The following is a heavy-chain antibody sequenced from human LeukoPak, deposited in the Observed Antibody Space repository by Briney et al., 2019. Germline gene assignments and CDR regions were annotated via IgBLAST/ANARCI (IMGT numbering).Heavy chain of an antibody. J-gene: IGHJ4*02. D-gene: IGHD6-13*01. Sequence: ASETLSLTCTVSGGSISSSSYYWGWIRQPPGKGLEWIGSIYYSGSTYYNPSLKSRVTISVDTSKNQFSLKLSSVTAADTAVYYCARGRGAAGTVYIWGQGTLVTVSS. CDR1: GGSISSSSYY. CDR2: IYYSGST. V-gene: IGHV4-39*07. CDR3: ARGRGAAGTVYI.